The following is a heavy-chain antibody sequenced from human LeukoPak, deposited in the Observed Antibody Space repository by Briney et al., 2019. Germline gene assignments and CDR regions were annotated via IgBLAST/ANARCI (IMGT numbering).Heavy chain of an antibody. CDR2: IIPIFGTA. Sequence: SVKVSCKASGGTFSSYAISWVRQAPGQGLEWMGRIIPIFGTANYAQKFQGRVTITTDESTSTAYMELSSLRSEDTAVYYCARCGKLWFGELLSGDYYFDNWGQGTLVTVSS. CDR3: ARCGKLWFGELLSGDYYFDN. D-gene: IGHD3-10*01. J-gene: IGHJ4*02. CDR1: GGTFSSYA. V-gene: IGHV1-69*05.